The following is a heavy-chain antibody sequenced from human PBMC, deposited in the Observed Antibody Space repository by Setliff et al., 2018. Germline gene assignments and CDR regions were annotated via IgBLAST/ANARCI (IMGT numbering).Heavy chain of an antibody. Sequence: PSETLSLTCTVSGGSISSSSYYWGWIRQPPGKGLEWIGFIFYSGDTNSNPSLKSRVTMSVDTSKNQFSLKLNSVTAADTATYYCARDRSYYASGSFTKWFDYWCQGALVTVSS. CDR1: GGSISSSSYY. V-gene: IGHV4-61*01. J-gene: IGHJ4*02. CDR3: ARDRSYYASGSFTKWFDY. CDR2: IFYSGDT. D-gene: IGHD3-10*01.